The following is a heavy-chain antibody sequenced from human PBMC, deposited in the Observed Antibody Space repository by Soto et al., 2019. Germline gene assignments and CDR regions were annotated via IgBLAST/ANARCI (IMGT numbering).Heavy chain of an antibody. CDR3: ARAKYFSSTSCYQTQYFDY. Sequence: QVQLVESGGGVVQPGRSLRLSCAASGFTFSSYGMHWVRQALGKGLEWVAVIWYDGSNKYYADSVKGRFTISRDNSRNTLYLQMNSLRAEDTAVYYCARAKYFSSTSCYQTQYFDYWGQGTLVTVSS. V-gene: IGHV3-33*01. CDR1: GFTFSSYG. J-gene: IGHJ4*02. D-gene: IGHD2-2*01. CDR2: IWYDGSNK.